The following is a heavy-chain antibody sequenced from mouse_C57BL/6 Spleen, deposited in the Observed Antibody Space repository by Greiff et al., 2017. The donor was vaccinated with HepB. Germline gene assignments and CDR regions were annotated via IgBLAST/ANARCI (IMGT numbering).Heavy chain of an antibody. CDR3: ARDAGHYYGLDY. D-gene: IGHD1-1*01. V-gene: IGHV7-1*01. J-gene: IGHJ2*01. CDR1: GFTFSDFY. Sequence: DVKLVESGGGLVQSGRSLRLSCATSGFTFSDFYMEWVRQAPGKGLEWIAASRNKANDYTTEYSASVKGRFIVSRDTSQSILYLQMNALRAEDTAIYYCARDAGHYYGLDYWGQGTTLTVSS. CDR2: SRNKANDYTT.